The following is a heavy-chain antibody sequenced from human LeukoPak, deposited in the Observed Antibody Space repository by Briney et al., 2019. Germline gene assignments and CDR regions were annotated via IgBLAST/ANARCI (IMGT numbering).Heavy chain of an antibody. CDR3: AKTHYFGSGTVVYYYMDV. V-gene: IGHV4-61*05. Sequence: SETLSLTCTVSGGSISTSNYYWAWIRQPPGKGLEWIGYIYYSGSTNYNPSLKGRVTISVDTSKNQFSLRLSSVTAADTAVYYCAKTHYFGSGTVVYYYMDVWGKGTTVTISS. CDR1: GGSISTSNYY. D-gene: IGHD3-10*01. J-gene: IGHJ6*03. CDR2: IYYSGST.